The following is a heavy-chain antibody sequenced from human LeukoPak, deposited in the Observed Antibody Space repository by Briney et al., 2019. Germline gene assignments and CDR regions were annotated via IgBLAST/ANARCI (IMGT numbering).Heavy chain of an antibody. D-gene: IGHD3-22*01. Sequence: GESLKISCKGPGYSFTSYWIGWVRQMPGKGLEWMGIIYPGDSDTRYSPSFQSQVTISADKSINTAYLQWSSLKASDTAMYYCARQGFLEDYYDTSGYSSYFYYWGQGTLVTVSS. CDR3: ARQGFLEDYYDTSGYSSYFYY. V-gene: IGHV5-51*01. CDR2: IYPGDSDT. J-gene: IGHJ4*02. CDR1: GYSFTSYW.